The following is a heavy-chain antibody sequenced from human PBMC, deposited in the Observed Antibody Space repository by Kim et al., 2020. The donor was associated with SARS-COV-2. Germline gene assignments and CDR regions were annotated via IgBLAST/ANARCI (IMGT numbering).Heavy chain of an antibody. CDR3: AKGWGAN. D-gene: IGHD3-16*01. CDR2: GRRLHP. Sequence: GRRLHPYYHESMKGRVPISRDTSKNTLYLQMDSLGAEDTAIYYCAKGWGANWGQGTLVTVSS. V-gene: IGHV3-23*01. J-gene: IGHJ4*02.